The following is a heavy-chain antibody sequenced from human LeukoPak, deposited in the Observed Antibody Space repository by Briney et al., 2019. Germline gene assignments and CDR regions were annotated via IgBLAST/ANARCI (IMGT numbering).Heavy chain of an antibody. J-gene: IGHJ4*02. CDR3: ARAASTGTVDY. D-gene: IGHD6-13*01. Sequence: GGSLRLSCAASRFTFGIYWMSWVRQAPGKALEWVANINQDGSETYYVGSVEGRFTISRDNTKNSLYLQMNSLRAEDTALYYCARAASTGTVDYWGRGTLVTVSS. CDR2: INQDGSET. CDR1: RFTFGIYW. V-gene: IGHV3-7*01.